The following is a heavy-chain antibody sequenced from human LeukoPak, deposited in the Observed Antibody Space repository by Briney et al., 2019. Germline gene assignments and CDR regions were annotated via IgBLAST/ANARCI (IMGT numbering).Heavy chain of an antibody. CDR2: ISWNSGSI. CDR3: AKDEFEDTSFVFDY. J-gene: IGHJ4*02. V-gene: IGHV3-9*01. CDR1: GFNFDDYA. D-gene: IGHD5-18*01. Sequence: PGGSLRLSCVASGFNFDDYAMHWVRQPPGKGLEWVSGISWNSGSIDYADSVKGRFTISRDNSENTLYLQMNSLRPEDTAIYFCAKDEFEDTSFVFDYRGQGTLVTVSS.